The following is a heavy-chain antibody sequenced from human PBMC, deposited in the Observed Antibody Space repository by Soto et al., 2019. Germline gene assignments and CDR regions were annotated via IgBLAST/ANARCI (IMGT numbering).Heavy chain of an antibody. V-gene: IGHV1-2*02. CDR3: ARDLEDYLDY. CDR2: ISPNSGGT. Sequence: AAVKVSFKASGNTFTGYYVHWVRQAPGQGLDCMGWISPNSGGTSYAQKFQGRVTMTRDTSISTVYMELSRLRSDATAVYYCARDLEDYLDYWVHGARVTVST. J-gene: IGHJ4*01. D-gene: IGHD2-15*01. CDR1: GNTFTGYY.